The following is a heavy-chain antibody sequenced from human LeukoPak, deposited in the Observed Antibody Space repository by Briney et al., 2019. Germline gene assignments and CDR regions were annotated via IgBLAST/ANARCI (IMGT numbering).Heavy chain of an antibody. CDR3: AKSSGTGTTYYYYYYMDV. CDR1: GFTFSSYG. J-gene: IGHJ6*03. CDR2: IRYDGSNK. Sequence: HPGGSLRLSCAASGFTFSSYGMHWVRQAPGKGLEWVAFIRYDGSNKYYADSVKGRFTISRDNSKNTLYLQMNSLRAEDTAVYYCAKSSGTGTTYYYYYYMDVWGKGTTVTVSS. V-gene: IGHV3-30*02. D-gene: IGHD1-7*01.